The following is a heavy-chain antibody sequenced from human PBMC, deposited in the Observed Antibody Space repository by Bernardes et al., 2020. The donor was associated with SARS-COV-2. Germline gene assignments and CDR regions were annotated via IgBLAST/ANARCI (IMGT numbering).Heavy chain of an antibody. J-gene: IGHJ6*02. CDR2: IYSGGST. V-gene: IGHV3-66*02. CDR3: ARDGSGYPDDYYYYYGMDV. CDR1: GFTVSSTY. D-gene: IGHD5-12*01. Sequence: GGSLVSSCAASGFTVSSTYMSWVRQAPGTGLEWVSVIYSGGSTYYADSVKGRFTISRDNSKNTLYLQMNSLRAEDTAVYYCARDGSGYPDDYYYYYGMDVWGQGTTVTVSS.